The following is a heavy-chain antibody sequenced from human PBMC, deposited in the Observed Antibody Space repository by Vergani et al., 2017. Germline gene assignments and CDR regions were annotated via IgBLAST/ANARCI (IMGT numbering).Heavy chain of an antibody. D-gene: IGHD6-13*01. CDR3: ARENGRIAAVDY. CDR2: IYYSGST. CDR1: GGSISSYY. Sequence: QVQLQESGPGLVKPSETLSLTCTVSGGSISSYYWSWIRQPPGTGLEWIGYIYYSGSTNYNPSLKSRVTISVDTSKNQFSLKQSSVTAADTAVYYCARENGRIAAVDYWGQGTLVTVSS. V-gene: IGHV4-59*01. J-gene: IGHJ4*02.